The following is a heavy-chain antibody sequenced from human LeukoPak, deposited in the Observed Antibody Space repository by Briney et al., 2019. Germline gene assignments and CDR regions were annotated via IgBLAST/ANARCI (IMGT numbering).Heavy chain of an antibody. CDR2: ISSSSSYI. CDR3: AKDRGVPAAIGSGGYYYMDV. Sequence: PGGSLRLSCAASGFTFSSYSMNWVRQAPGKGLEWVSSISSSSSYIYYADSVKGRFTISRDNSKNTLYLQMNSLRAEDTAVYYCAKDRGVPAAIGSGGYYYMDVWGKGTTVTVSS. CDR1: GFTFSSYS. V-gene: IGHV3-21*04. J-gene: IGHJ6*03. D-gene: IGHD2-2*01.